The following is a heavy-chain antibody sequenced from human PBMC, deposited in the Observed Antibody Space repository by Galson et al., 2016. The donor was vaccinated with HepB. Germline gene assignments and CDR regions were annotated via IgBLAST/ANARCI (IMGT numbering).Heavy chain of an antibody. Sequence: SGAEVKKPGESLAISCKRSGYSFTTYWISWVRQMPGKGLEWMGRIDTSDSYTNYSPSFQGHVTISADKSISPAYLRWTSLKASDTAMYYCVRHGNCVRGSCLNWLDPWGQGTLVTVSS. CDR3: VRHGNCVRGSCLNWLDP. CDR2: IDTSDSYT. D-gene: IGHD2-2*01. J-gene: IGHJ5*02. CDR1: GYSFTTYW. V-gene: IGHV5-10-1*01.